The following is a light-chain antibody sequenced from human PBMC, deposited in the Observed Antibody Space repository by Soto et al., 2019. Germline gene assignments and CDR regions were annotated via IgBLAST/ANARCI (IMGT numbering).Light chain of an antibody. CDR3: QQRTNWPTST. J-gene: IGKJ5*01. Sequence: EIVLTQSPATLSLSPGERATLSCRASQSVSSYLAWYQQKPGQAPRLLIHDASNRATGIPARFSGSGSGTDLTLTISSLEPEDFAVYYCQQRTNWPTSTFGQGTRLEIK. V-gene: IGKV3-11*01. CDR2: DAS. CDR1: QSVSSY.